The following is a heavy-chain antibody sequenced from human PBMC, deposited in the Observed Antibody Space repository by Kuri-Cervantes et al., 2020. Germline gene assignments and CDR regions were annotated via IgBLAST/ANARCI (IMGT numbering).Heavy chain of an antibody. CDR1: GFTFDDYA. V-gene: IGHV3-9*01. D-gene: IGHD3-3*01. J-gene: IGHJ3*02. CDR3: AKDAYDFWSGYSLGDAFDI. CDR2: ISWNSGSI. Sequence: SLKISCAASGFTFDDYAMHWVRQAPGKGLEWVSGISWNSGSIGYADSVKGRFTISRDNAKNSPYLQMNSLRAEDTALYYCAKDAYDFWSGYSLGDAFDIWGQGTMVTDSS.